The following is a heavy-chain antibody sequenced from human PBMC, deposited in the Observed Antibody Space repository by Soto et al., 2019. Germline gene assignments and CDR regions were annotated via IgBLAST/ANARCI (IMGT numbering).Heavy chain of an antibody. CDR2: INHSGST. CDR3: ARGRWLRSSFDY. CDR1: GGSFSGYY. D-gene: IGHD5-12*01. V-gene: IGHV4-34*01. J-gene: IGHJ4*02. Sequence: SETLSLTCAVYGGSFSGYYWSWIRQPPGKGLEWIGEINHSGSTKYHPSLKSRVTISVDTSKNQFSLELSSVTAADTAVYYCARGRWLRSSFDYWGQGTLVTVSS.